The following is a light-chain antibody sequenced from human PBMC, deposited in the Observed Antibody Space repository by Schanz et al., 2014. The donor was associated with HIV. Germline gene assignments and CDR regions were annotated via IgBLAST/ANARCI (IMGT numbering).Light chain of an antibody. Sequence: QAVVTQEPSFSVSPGGTVTLTCGLSSGSVPTSYPPNWYQQTPGQSPRTLIYSTNSRSSGVPDRFSGSILGNKAALTITGAQADDESDYYCVLYMGSGIWVFGGGTKLTVL. CDR1: SGSVPTSYP. CDR3: VLYMGSGIWV. J-gene: IGLJ3*02. CDR2: STN. V-gene: IGLV8-61*01.